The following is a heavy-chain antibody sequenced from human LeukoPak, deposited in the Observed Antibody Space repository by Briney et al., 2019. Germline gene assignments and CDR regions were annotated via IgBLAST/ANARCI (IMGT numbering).Heavy chain of an antibody. CDR1: GGSINSYY. Sequence: SETLSLTCAVYGGSINSYYWSWIRQPPGKGLEWIGYIYYSGSTNYNPSLKSRVTISVDTSKNQFSLKLSSVTVADTAVYYCARHSRVTSWVMDVWGQGATVTVSS. V-gene: IGHV4-59*08. D-gene: IGHD4-11*01. CDR3: ARHSRVTSWVMDV. J-gene: IGHJ6*02. CDR2: IYYSGST.